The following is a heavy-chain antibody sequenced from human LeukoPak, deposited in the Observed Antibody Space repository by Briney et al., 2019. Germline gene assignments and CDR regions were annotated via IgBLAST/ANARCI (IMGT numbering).Heavy chain of an antibody. J-gene: IGHJ4*02. D-gene: IGHD4-17*01. CDR2: IIPIFGTA. CDR1: GGTFSSYA. V-gene: IGHV1-69*05. CDR3: ARYVSDGYGDSRPPYFFDY. Sequence: VASVKVSCKASGGTFSSYAISWVRQAPGQGLEWMGGIIPIFGTANYAQKFQGRVTITTDESTSTAYMELSSLRSEDTAVYYCARYVSDGYGDSRPPYFFDYWGQGTLVTVSS.